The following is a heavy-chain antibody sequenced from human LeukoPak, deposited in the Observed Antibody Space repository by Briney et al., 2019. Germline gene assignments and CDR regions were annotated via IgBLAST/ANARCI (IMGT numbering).Heavy chain of an antibody. D-gene: IGHD2-2*01. J-gene: IGHJ4*02. CDR2: ISAYNGNT. CDR1: GYTFTSYG. Sequence: VASVKVSCTASGYTFTSYGISWGRQAPGPGLGWMGGISAYNGNTNYAQKLQGRVTMTTDTSTSTAYMELRSLRSDDTAVYYCASSPGYCSSTSCYSLRFDYWGQGTLVTVSS. V-gene: IGHV1-18*01. CDR3: ASSPGYCSSTSCYSLRFDY.